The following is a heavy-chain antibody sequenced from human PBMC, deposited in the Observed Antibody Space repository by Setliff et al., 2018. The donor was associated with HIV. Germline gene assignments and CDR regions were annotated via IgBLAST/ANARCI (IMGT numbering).Heavy chain of an antibody. CDR1: GGTFSSYA. V-gene: IGHV1-69*13. D-gene: IGHD1-26*01. Sequence: SVKVSCKTSGGTFSSYAVSWVRQAPGQGLEWMGGIIPAFGTANYAQKFQGRVTIIADASTNTVNMELSSLRSEDTAVYYCARGVDGSYRKFFDNWGQGTLVTVSS. J-gene: IGHJ4*02. CDR2: IIPAFGTA. CDR3: ARGVDGSYRKFFDN.